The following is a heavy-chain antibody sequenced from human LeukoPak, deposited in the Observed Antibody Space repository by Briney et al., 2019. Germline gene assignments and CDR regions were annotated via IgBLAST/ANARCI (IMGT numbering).Heavy chain of an antibody. D-gene: IGHD3-10*01. J-gene: IGHJ4*02. V-gene: IGHV1-18*01. CDR2: ISAYNGNT. CDR3: ARDLGYYGSGSYYRLPHFDY. CDR1: GGTFSSYA. Sequence: ASVKVSCKASGGTFSSYAISWVRQAPGQGLEWMGWISAYNGNTNYAQKLQGRVTMTTDTSTSTAYMELRSLRSDDTAVYYCARDLGYYGSGSYYRLPHFDYWGQGTLVTVSS.